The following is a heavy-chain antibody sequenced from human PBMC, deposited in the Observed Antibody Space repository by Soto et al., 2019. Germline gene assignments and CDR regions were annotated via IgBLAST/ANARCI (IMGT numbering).Heavy chain of an antibody. CDR3: VPHGMSVRGGVLSFDY. CDR2: ISGGSRT. D-gene: IGHD3-10*01. V-gene: IGHV3-23*04. CDR1: GLNLSSTV. J-gene: IGHJ4*02. Sequence: EVQLVVSGGGLVRPGGSLRLSCVASGLNLSSTVMTWVRQAPGKGLEWVSSISGGSRTFYADSVKGRFTIPRDNSKNTVDLQMNSLGGEDTAEYYCVPHGMSVRGGVLSFDYRGQGTLVTVSS.